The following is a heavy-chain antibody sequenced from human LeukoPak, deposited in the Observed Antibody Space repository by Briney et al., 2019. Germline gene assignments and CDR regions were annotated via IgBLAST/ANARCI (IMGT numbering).Heavy chain of an antibody. CDR3: AKTPPRASYCTGGVCYWDY. Sequence: QAGGSLRLSCAASGFTFSSYAMSWVRQAPGKGLEWVSAIGGSGGSTYYADSVKGRFTISRDNSKNTLYLQMNSLRAEDTAVYYCAKTPPRASYCTGGVCYWDYWGQGTLVTVSS. D-gene: IGHD2-8*02. J-gene: IGHJ4*02. CDR1: GFTFSSYA. V-gene: IGHV3-23*01. CDR2: IGGSGGST.